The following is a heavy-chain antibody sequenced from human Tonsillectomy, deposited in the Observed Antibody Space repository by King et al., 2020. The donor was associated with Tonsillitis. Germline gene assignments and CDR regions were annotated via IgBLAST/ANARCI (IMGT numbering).Heavy chain of an antibody. CDR2: ISAYNGDT. CDR1: GYTFTSYG. J-gene: IGHJ4*02. V-gene: IGHV1-18*04. CDR3: ARARGEPLQWLVQDWDY. Sequence: VQLMQSGAEVKKPGASMKVSCKASGYTFTSYGISWVRQAPGQGLEWMGWISAYNGDTSYARRLQARVSMTTDTSTSTAYMELRSLRSDDTAVYYCARARGEPLQWLVQDWDYWGQGTLVTVSS. D-gene: IGHD6-19*01.